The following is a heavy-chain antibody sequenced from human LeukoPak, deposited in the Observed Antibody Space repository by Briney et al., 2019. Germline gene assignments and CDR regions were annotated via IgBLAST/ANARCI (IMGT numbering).Heavy chain of an antibody. Sequence: SETLSLTCTVSGGSISSYYWSWIRQPPGKGLEWTGYIYYSGSTNYNPSLKSRVTISVDTSKNQFSLKLSSVTAADTAVYYCARSVGSLLWFGEFDYWGQGTLVTVSS. CDR2: IYYSGST. D-gene: IGHD3-10*01. V-gene: IGHV4-59*01. J-gene: IGHJ4*02. CDR1: GGSISSYY. CDR3: ARSVGSLLWFGEFDY.